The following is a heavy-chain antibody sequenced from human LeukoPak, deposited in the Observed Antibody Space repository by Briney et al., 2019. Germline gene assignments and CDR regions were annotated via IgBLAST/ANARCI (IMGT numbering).Heavy chain of an antibody. V-gene: IGHV5-10-1*01. CDR2: IDPSDSYT. CDR1: GYTFTNYW. CDR3: ARQGGSPNWFDP. D-gene: IGHD2-15*01. Sequence: GESLKISCRASGYTFTNYWITWMRQMPGKGLEWMGVIDPSDSYTKYNPSFQGHVTISVDKSIDTAYLQWSSLKASDTAVYYCARQGGSPNWFDPWGQGTLVTVSS. J-gene: IGHJ5*02.